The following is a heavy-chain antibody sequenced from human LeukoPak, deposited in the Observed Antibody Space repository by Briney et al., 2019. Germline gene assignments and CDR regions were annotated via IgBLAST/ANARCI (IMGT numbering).Heavy chain of an antibody. CDR2: IYYSGST. Sequence: SETLSLTCTVSGGSISSYYWSWIRQPPGKGLEWIGYIYYSGSTNYNPSLKSRVTTSVDTSKNQFSLKLSSVTAADTAVYYCARVTDYYDSSGYYGDFDYWGQGTLVTVSS. CDR1: GGSISSYY. CDR3: ARVTDYYDSSGYYGDFDY. J-gene: IGHJ4*02. D-gene: IGHD3-22*01. V-gene: IGHV4-59*01.